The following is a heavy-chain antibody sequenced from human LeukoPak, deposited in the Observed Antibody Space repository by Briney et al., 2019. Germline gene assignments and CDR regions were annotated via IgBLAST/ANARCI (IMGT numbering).Heavy chain of an antibody. J-gene: IGHJ6*04. CDR3: TTDPPELLCSGGSCQRYYYYGMDV. CDR2: IKSKTDGGTT. D-gene: IGHD2-15*01. V-gene: IGHV3-15*01. CDR1: GFTFSNAW. Sequence: PGGSLRLSCAASGFTFSNAWMSWVRQAPGKGLEWVDRIKSKTDGGTTDYAAPVKGRFTISRDDSKNTLYLQMNSLKTEDTAVYYCTTDPPELLCSGGSCQRYYYYGMDVWGKGTTVTVSS.